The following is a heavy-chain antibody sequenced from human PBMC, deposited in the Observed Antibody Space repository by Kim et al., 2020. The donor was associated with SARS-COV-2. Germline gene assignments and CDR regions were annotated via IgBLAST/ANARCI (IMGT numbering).Heavy chain of an antibody. CDR2: ISYDGSK. CDR1: GFTFSSYA. V-gene: IGHV3-30*04. J-gene: IGHJ6*02. D-gene: IGHD3-16*02. CDR3: ARDPMITFGGVIAIGYYYYGMDV. Sequence: GGSLRLSCAASGFTFSSYAMHWVRQAPGKGLEWVAVISYDGSKYYADSVKGRFTISRDNSKNTLYLQMNSLRAEDTAVYYCARDPMITFGGVIAIGYYYYGMDVWGQGTTVTVSS.